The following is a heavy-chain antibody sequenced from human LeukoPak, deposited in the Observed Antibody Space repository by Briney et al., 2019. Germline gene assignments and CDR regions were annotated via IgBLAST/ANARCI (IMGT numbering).Heavy chain of an antibody. CDR1: GFTLSSYW. CDR3: AAGIDLAIAVAGTGAFDI. J-gene: IGHJ3*02. CDR2: IKQDGSEK. Sequence: GGSLRLSCAASGFTLSSYWMSWVRQAPGKGLEWVAHIKQDGSEKYYVDSVKGRFTISRDSAKNSLYLQMNSLRAEDTAVYYCAAGIDLAIAVAGTGAFDIWGQGTMVTVSS. V-gene: IGHV3-7*02. D-gene: IGHD6-19*01.